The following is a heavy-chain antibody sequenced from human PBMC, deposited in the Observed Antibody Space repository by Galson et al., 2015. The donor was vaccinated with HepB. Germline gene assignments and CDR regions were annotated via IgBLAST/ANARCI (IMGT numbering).Heavy chain of an antibody. J-gene: IGHJ4*02. D-gene: IGHD7-27*01. V-gene: IGHV3-21*01. Sequence: SLRLSCAASGFTFSSYTMNWVRQAPGKGLEWVSSISGSGTYIHYAESVEGRFTISRDSAKNSLYLQMNSLRAEDTAVYYCAREAPLTGFLDYFDFWGRGTLVTVSP. CDR3: AREAPLTGFLDYFDF. CDR1: GFTFSSYT. CDR2: ISGSGTYI.